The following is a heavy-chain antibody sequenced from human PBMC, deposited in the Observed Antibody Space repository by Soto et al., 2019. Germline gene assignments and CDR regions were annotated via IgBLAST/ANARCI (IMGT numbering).Heavy chain of an antibody. D-gene: IGHD1-26*01. CDR2: MIPIFGTA. J-gene: IGHJ4*02. CDR1: GGTFSSYA. Sequence: QVQLVQSGAEVKKPGSSVKVSCKASGGTFSSYAISWVRQAPGHGLEWMGGMIPIFGTANYAQKFQGRVTITADESTSTAYMELSSLRSEDTAVYYCARWYSGSYYGSGGHFDYWGQGTLVTVSS. V-gene: IGHV1-69*01. CDR3: ARWYSGSYYGSGGHFDY.